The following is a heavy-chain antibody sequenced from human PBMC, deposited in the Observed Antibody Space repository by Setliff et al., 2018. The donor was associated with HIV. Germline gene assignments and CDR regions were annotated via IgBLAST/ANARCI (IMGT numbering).Heavy chain of an antibody. V-gene: IGHV4-59*01. D-gene: IGHD2-2*01. J-gene: IGHJ6*02. Sequence: SETLSLTCTASGGSISGSVWSWIRQPPGKGLEFVGYIYYMGRTTYNPSLKSRLTISVDKSKSQFSLKVRSVTAANTAVYYCARMDSSTWPDYYFYGMDVWGQGTTVTVSS. CDR1: GGSISGSV. CDR3: ARMDSSTWPDYYFYGMDV. CDR2: IYYMGRT.